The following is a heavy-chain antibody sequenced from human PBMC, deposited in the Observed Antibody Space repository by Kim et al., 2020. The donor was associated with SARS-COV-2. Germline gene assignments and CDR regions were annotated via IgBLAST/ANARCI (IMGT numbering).Heavy chain of an antibody. CDR1: GFTFNTCA. D-gene: IGHD5-12*01. CDR2: IGGGGGYT. V-gene: IGHV3-23*01. Sequence: GGSLRLSCAASGFTFNTCAMSWVRQAPGKGLEWVSLIGGGGGYTYYADSVRGRFTISRDNSTNTLYLQMNSLRAEDTAVYYCTTAPRGYSWYFDYWRQGT. J-gene: IGHJ4*02. CDR3: TTAPRGYSWYFDY.